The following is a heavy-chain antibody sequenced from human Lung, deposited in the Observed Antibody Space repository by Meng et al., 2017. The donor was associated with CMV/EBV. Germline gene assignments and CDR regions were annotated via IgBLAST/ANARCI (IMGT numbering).Heavy chain of an antibody. CDR2: INSDGSST. D-gene: IGHD3-9*01. CDR1: GFTFSSYW. CDR3: ARVWGDYDILTGYYYSYYYYGMDV. Sequence: GGSXRLXXAASGFTFSSYWMHWVRQAPGKGLVWVSRINSDGSSTSYADSVKGRFTISRDNAKNTLYLQMNSLRAEDTAVYYCARVWGDYDILTGYYYSYYYYGMDVWGQGXTVTVSS. V-gene: IGHV3-74*01. J-gene: IGHJ6*02.